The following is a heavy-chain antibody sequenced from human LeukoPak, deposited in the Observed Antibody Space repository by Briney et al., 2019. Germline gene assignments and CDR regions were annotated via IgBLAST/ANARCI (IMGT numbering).Heavy chain of an antibody. V-gene: IGHV3-30*03. CDR1: RFTFSNYV. J-gene: IGHJ6*03. D-gene: IGHD1-26*01. Sequence: GSLRLSCAASRFTFSNYVMHWVRQAPGKGLEWVAVISYDGSDKYYADSVKGRFTISRDNSKNTLYLQMNSLRAEDTAVYYCAGGATDYYYYMDVWGKGTTVTVSS. CDR2: ISYDGSDK. CDR3: AGGATDYYYYMDV.